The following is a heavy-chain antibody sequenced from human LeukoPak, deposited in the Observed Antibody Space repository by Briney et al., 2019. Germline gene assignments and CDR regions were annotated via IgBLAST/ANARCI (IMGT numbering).Heavy chain of an antibody. CDR3: AKGARIAAARAHFDY. D-gene: IGHD6-13*01. J-gene: IGHJ4*02. Sequence: PGGSLRLSCAASGFTFSNYAMSWVRQAPGKGLEWVSSITGGGTRAYYADSVKGRFTISRDNSGYTLYLQMNSLRAEDTAVYYCAKGARIAAARAHFDYWGQGTLVTVSS. CDR1: GFTFSNYA. V-gene: IGHV3-23*01. CDR2: ITGGGTRA.